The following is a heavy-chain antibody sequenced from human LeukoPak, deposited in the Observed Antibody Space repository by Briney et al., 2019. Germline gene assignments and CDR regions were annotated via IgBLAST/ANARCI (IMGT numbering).Heavy chain of an antibody. J-gene: IGHJ4*02. CDR1: GGSISSSNW. Sequence: SETLSLTCAVSGGSISSSNWWSWVRQPPGKGLEWIGEIYHSGSTNYNPSLKSRVTISVDKSKNQFSLKLSSVTAADTAVYYCASIRILGYCSSTSCYTDYWGQGTLVTVS. V-gene: IGHV4-4*02. CDR2: IYHSGST. CDR3: ASIRILGYCSSTSCYTDY. D-gene: IGHD2-2*02.